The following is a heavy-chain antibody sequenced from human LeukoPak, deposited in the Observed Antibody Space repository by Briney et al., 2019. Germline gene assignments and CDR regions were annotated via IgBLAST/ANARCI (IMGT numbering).Heavy chain of an antibody. CDR3: AREMIVVVNDAFDI. D-gene: IGHD3-22*01. Sequence: PGGSLRLSCAASGFTFSSYSMNWVRQAPGKGLEWVSSISSSSYIYYADSVKGRFTISRDNAKNSLYLQMNSLRAEDTAVYYCAREMIVVVNDAFDIWGQGTMVTVSS. J-gene: IGHJ3*02. CDR1: GFTFSSYS. V-gene: IGHV3-21*01. CDR2: ISSSSYI.